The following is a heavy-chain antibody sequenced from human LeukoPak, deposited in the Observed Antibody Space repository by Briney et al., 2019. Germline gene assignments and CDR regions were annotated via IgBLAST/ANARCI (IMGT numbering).Heavy chain of an antibody. V-gene: IGHV3-21*04. D-gene: IGHD3-22*01. Sequence: GGSLRLSCAASGFTFSSYSMNWVRQAPGKGLEWVSSISSSSSYIYYADSVKGRFTISRDNAKNSLYLQMNSLRAEDTALYYCAKDLHGGYYYDSSGYSFGYWGQGTLVTVSS. CDR1: GFTFSSYS. CDR3: AKDLHGGYYYDSSGYSFGY. J-gene: IGHJ4*02. CDR2: ISSSSSYI.